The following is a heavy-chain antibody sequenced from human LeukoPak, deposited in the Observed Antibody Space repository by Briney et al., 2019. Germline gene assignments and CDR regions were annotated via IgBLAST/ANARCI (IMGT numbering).Heavy chain of an antibody. CDR2: IYHSGST. J-gene: IGHJ4*02. Sequence: PSETLSLTCAVSGYSIINGYFWGWIRQPPGKGLEWIGSIYHSGSTCHNPSLKSRVTISVDTSKNQFSLKVNSVTAADTAVYYCARLRDHSPSSPFDYWGQGTLVTVSS. D-gene: IGHD6-6*01. CDR1: GYSIINGYF. V-gene: IGHV4-38-2*01. CDR3: ARLRDHSPSSPFDY.